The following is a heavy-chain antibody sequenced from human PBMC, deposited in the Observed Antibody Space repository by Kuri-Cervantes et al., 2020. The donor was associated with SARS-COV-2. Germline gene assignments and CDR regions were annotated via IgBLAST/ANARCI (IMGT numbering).Heavy chain of an antibody. J-gene: IGHJ4*02. CDR2: ISTDGTIT. D-gene: IGHD6-13*01. Sequence: GESLKISCEASGFIFSDYAIDWVRQAPGKGLEWLAVISTDGTITHYADSVKGRFTISRDNSKSTLYLEMNSLRDEDTGVYYCAKETGAAGSSWMSYFDNWGLGTQVTVSS. CDR3: AKETGAAGSSWMSYFDN. V-gene: IGHV3-30*04. CDR1: GFIFSDYA.